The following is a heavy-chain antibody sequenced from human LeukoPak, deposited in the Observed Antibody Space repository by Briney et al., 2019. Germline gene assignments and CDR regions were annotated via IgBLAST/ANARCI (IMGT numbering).Heavy chain of an antibody. D-gene: IGHD3-22*01. Sequence: ASVKVSCKASGYTFTDFYVHWVRQAPGQGLEWMGWINPKNGGTNYKEKFQGRVTMTRDTSISTAYMELTSLRSDDTAVYYCARESPRSGYYYGDDAFDIWGQGTMVTVSS. CDR2: INPKNGGT. J-gene: IGHJ3*02. CDR1: GYTFTDFY. CDR3: ARESPRSGYYYGDDAFDI. V-gene: IGHV1-2*02.